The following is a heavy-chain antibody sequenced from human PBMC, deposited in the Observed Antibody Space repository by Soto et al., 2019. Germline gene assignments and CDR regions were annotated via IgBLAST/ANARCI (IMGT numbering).Heavy chain of an antibody. J-gene: IGHJ3*02. Sequence: EVQLVESGGGLVQPGGSLRLSSAASGFTFSSYEMNWVRQAPGKGLEWVSYISSSGSTIYYADSVKGRFTISRDNAKNSLYLQMNSLRAEDTAVYYCARERFHHYYGSGSYYNRLDAFDIWGQGTMVTVSS. CDR2: ISSSGSTI. V-gene: IGHV3-48*03. D-gene: IGHD3-10*01. CDR1: GFTFSSYE. CDR3: ARERFHHYYGSGSYYNRLDAFDI.